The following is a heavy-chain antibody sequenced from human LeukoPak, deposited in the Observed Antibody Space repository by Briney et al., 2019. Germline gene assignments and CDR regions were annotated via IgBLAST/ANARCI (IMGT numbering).Heavy chain of an antibody. J-gene: IGHJ4*02. CDR1: GFTFSDYV. V-gene: IGHV3-23*01. Sequence: GGSLRLSCAASGFTFSDYVMIWVRQAPGKGLEWVSAISGSGGSTYYADSVKGRFTISRDNSKNTLYLQMNSLRAEDTAVYYCAKASAMIVVVSKHFDYWGQGTLVTVSS. CDR2: ISGSGGST. CDR3: AKASAMIVVVSKHFDY. D-gene: IGHD3-22*01.